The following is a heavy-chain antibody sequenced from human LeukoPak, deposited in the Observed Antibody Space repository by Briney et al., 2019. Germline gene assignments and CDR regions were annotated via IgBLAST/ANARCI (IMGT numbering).Heavy chain of an antibody. CDR3: ARLGEVAAGRGYYYYMDV. D-gene: IGHD6-13*01. CDR2: IYSSGSA. Sequence: SETLSLTCTFSGGSISSFYWSWIRQPAGKGLEWIGRIYSSGSANNNPSLKSRLTMSVDTSKSQFSLKLSSVTAADTAVYYCARLGEVAAGRGYYYYMDVWGKGTTVTVSS. J-gene: IGHJ6*03. V-gene: IGHV4-4*07. CDR1: GGSISSFY.